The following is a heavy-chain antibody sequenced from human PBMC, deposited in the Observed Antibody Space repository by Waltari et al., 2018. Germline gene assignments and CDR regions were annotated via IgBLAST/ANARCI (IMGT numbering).Heavy chain of an antibody. CDR3: ARSRNYDFWSGLRTIGPNYAFDI. D-gene: IGHD3-3*01. CDR1: GYSISSGSY. CDR2: IYHSGST. V-gene: IGHV4-38-2*01. J-gene: IGHJ3*02. Sequence: QVQLQESGPGLVKPSETLSLTCAVSGYSISSGSYWGWIRQPPGKGLEWIGSIYHSGSTYYHPSLKSRVTISVDTSKNQFSLKLSSVTAADTAVYYCARSRNYDFWSGLRTIGPNYAFDIWGQGTMVTVSS.